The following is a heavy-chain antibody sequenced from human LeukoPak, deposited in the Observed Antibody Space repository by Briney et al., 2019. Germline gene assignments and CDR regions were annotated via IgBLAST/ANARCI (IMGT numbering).Heavy chain of an antibody. CDR3: VRDVLLWFGELFLFDY. D-gene: IGHD3-10*01. Sequence: PGGSLRLSCAASGFTFSSYAMSWVRQAPGKGLEWFSGISGSGGSTNYADYVKGRFTIPRDNSKNRLYLQMNSLRAEDTAVYYCVRDVLLWFGELFLFDYWGQGTLVTVSS. CDR2: ISGSGGST. CDR1: GFTFSSYA. V-gene: IGHV3-23*01. J-gene: IGHJ4*02.